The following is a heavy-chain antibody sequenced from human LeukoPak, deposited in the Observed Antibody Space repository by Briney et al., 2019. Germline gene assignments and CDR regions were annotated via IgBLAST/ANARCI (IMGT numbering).Heavy chain of an antibody. CDR2: IKYDGSDT. J-gene: IGHJ4*02. D-gene: IGHD3-16*01. Sequence: PGGSLRLSCAASGLTFSSYWMTWVRQAPGKGLEWVATIKYDGSDTYYVDSVRGRFSISRDNAKNSLYLQMNSLRAEDTAVYYCARDSTLSNYWGQGTLVTVSS. V-gene: IGHV3-7*04. CDR1: GLTFSSYW. CDR3: ARDSTLSNY.